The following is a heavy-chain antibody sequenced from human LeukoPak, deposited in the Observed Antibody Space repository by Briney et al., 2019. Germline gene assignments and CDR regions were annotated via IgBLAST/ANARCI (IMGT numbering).Heavy chain of an antibody. J-gene: IGHJ4*02. CDR1: GFTFSSYG. Sequence: GESLRLSCAASGFTFSSYGMHWVRQAPGKGLEWVAVISYDGSNKYYADSVKGRFTISRDNAKNTLYLQMNSLRVEDTAVYYCAKSMSGLNDYWGQGTLVSVSS. CDR3: AKSMSGLNDY. D-gene: IGHD3-3*01. V-gene: IGHV3-30*18. CDR2: ISYDGSNK.